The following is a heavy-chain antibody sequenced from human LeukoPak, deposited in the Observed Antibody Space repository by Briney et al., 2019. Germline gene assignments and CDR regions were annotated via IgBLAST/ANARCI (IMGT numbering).Heavy chain of an antibody. CDR1: GFTFSSYS. D-gene: IGHD3-10*01. Sequence: GGSVRLSCAACGFTFSSYSMNWVRQAPGKGLEWVSSISSSSSYISYADSVKGPFPISRDNAKNSLYLQMNSLRAEDTAVYYCATLLWFGELFFSWGQGTLVTVSS. J-gene: IGHJ4*02. CDR3: ATLLWFGELFFS. V-gene: IGHV3-21*01. CDR2: ISSSSSYI.